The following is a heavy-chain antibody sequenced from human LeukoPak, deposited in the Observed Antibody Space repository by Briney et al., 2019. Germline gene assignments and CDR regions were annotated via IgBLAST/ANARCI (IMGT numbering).Heavy chain of an antibody. CDR3: ARDGNYDNSGYLSYFDY. V-gene: IGHV4-39*07. Sequence: SETLSLTCTVSGGSISSSTYYWGWIRQPPGKGLEWIGSIFYSGSTYYNPSLKSRVSISVDKSKNQFSLKLSSVTAADTAVYYCARDGNYDNSGYLSYFDYWGQGTLVTVSS. CDR2: IFYSGST. CDR1: GGSISSSTYY. D-gene: IGHD3-22*01. J-gene: IGHJ4*02.